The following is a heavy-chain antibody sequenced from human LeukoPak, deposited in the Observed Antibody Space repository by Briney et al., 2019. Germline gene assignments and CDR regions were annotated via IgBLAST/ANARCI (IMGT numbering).Heavy chain of an antibody. CDR3: ARDKYYGSGSYYSFDY. CDR2: IIPIFGAA. V-gene: IGHV1-69*13. J-gene: IGHJ4*02. D-gene: IGHD3-10*01. CDR1: GGTFSSYA. Sequence: SVKVSCKASGGTFSSYAISWVRQAPGQGLEWMGGIIPIFGAANYAQKFQGRVTITADESTSTAYMELSSLRSEDTAVYYCARDKYYGSGSYYSFDYWGQGTLVTVSS.